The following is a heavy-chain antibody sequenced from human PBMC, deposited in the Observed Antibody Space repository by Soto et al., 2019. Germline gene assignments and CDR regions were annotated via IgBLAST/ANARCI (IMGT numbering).Heavy chain of an antibody. Sequence: QVQLVQSGAEVTRPGASVKVSCKASGYSFISHYIHWVRQAPGQGLAWMGFINPSGGSPTPAQKFQGRVTMTRDTSTSTVYMALTILRSEDAAVYYCARDYLRSKLSLSYFDFWGQGTLVTVSS. CDR2: INPSGGSP. CDR3: ARDYLRSKLSLSYFDF. J-gene: IGHJ4*02. V-gene: IGHV1-46*01. CDR1: GYSFISHY. D-gene: IGHD2-2*01.